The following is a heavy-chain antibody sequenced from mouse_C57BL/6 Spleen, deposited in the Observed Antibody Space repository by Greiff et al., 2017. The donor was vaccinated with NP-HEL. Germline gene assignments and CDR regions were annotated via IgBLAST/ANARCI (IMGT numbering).Heavy chain of an antibody. V-gene: IGHV1-80*01. CDR2: IYPGDGDT. J-gene: IGHJ3*01. Sequence: LEESGAELVKPGASVKISCKASGYAFSSYWMNWVKQRPGKGLEWIGQIYPGDGDTKYNGKFKGKATLTADKSSSTAYMQLSSLTSEDSAVYFCARPYDGYYWFAYWGQGTLVTVSA. CDR1: GYAFSSYW. CDR3: ARPYDGYYWFAY. D-gene: IGHD2-3*01.